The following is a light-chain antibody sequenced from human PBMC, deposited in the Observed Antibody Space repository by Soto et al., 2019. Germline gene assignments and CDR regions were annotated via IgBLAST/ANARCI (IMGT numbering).Light chain of an antibody. CDR1: QSISSW. J-gene: IGKJ1*01. CDR2: DAT. V-gene: IGKV1-5*01. CDR3: QQYNNYST. Sequence: DIQMTQSPSTLSASVGDRVTITCRASQSISSWLAWYQQKPGKAPKLLIYDATRFESGVRSRFSGSGSGTEFTLTISSQQPDDFATYYCQQYNNYSTFGQGTKVEIK.